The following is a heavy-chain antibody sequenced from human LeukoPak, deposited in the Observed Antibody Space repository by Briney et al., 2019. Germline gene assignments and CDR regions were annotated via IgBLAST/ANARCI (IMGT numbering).Heavy chain of an antibody. CDR3: ARDGGIIRFGGQDV. CDR1: GFTFSSYA. V-gene: IGHV3-30-3*01. D-gene: IGHD3-16*01. Sequence: PGGSLRLSCAASGFTFSSYAMSWVRQAPGKGLEWVAVISYDGSNKYYADSVKGRFTISRDNSKNTLYLQMNSLRAEDTAVYYCARDGGIIRFGGQDVWGQGTTVTVS. CDR2: ISYDGSNK. J-gene: IGHJ6*02.